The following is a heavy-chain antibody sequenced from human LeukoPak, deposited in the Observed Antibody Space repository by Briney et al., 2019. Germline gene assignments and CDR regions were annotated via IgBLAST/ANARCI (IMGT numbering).Heavy chain of an antibody. V-gene: IGHV3-48*02. Sequence: GGPLRLSCAASGFTFSSFSFNWVRQAPGKGLEWVSYISVSSNTIYYADSVKGRFTISRDNAKNSLYLQMNSLRDEDTAVYYCARYGSGSYDYWGQGTLVTVSS. CDR3: ARYGSGSYDY. D-gene: IGHD3-10*01. CDR2: ISVSSNTI. CDR1: GFTFSSFS. J-gene: IGHJ4*02.